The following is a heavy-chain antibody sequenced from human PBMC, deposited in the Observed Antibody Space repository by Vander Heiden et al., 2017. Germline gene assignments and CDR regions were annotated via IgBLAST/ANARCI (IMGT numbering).Heavy chain of an antibody. V-gene: IGHV1-24*01. D-gene: IGHD2-15*01. CDR3: ATEGCSGGSCYSDWFDP. CDR2: FDPEDGET. CDR1: GYTLTEVS. Sequence: QVQLVQSGAEVKKPGASVKVSCKGSGYTLTEVSMHWVRQALGKGLEWMGGFDPEDGETIYAQKFQGRVTMTEDTSTDTAYMELSSLRSEDTAVYYCATEGCSGGSCYSDWFDPWGQGTLVTVSS. J-gene: IGHJ5*02.